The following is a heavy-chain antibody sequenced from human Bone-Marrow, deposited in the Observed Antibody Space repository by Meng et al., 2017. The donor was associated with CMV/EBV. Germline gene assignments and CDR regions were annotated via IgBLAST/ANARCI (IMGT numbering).Heavy chain of an antibody. V-gene: IGHV1-69*10. CDR3: ARDQGYGSGSYYYYYYYGMDV. CDR1: GGSFSSYT. Sequence: SVKVSCKASGGSFSSYTINWVRQAPGQGLEWMGGIIPILGIAKYAQKFHGRVTITADKSTSTAYMELSSLRSEDTAVYYCARDQGYGSGSYYYYYYYGMDVWGQGTTVTVSS. D-gene: IGHD3-10*01. CDR2: IIPILGIA. J-gene: IGHJ6*02.